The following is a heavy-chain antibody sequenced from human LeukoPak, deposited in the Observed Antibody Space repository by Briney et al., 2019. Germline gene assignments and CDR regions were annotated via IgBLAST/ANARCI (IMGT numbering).Heavy chain of an antibody. D-gene: IGHD4-23*01. CDR1: GGTFSSYA. V-gene: IGHV1-69*13. J-gene: IGHJ4*02. Sequence: SVKVSCKASGGTFSSYAISWVRQAPGQGLEWMGGIIPIFGTANYAQKFQGRVTITADESTSTAYMELSSLRSEDTAVYYCARDNVHGGTFDYWGQGTLVTVSS. CDR3: ARDNVHGGTFDY. CDR2: IIPIFGTA.